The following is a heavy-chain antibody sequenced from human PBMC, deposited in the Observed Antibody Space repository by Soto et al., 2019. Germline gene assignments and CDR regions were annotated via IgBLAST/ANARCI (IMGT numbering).Heavy chain of an antibody. CDR3: ARGIPGYCGGATCYSGWFDP. V-gene: IGHV1-24*01. CDR2: FDPEIGET. Sequence: ASVKVSCKVSGYTLTELSMHWLRQAPGKGLEWMGTFDPEIGETVYAQKFRGRVTMTEDTSTDTAYMELSSLRSEDTAVYYCARGIPGYCGGATCYSGWFDPWGQGTLVTVSS. CDR1: GYTLTELS. J-gene: IGHJ5*02. D-gene: IGHD2-15*01.